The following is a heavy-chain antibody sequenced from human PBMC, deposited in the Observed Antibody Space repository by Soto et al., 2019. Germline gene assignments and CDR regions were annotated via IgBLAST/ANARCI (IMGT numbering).Heavy chain of an antibody. CDR1: GGSFGTSY. Sequence: QVHLQQWGAGLLKPSETLSLTCGVYGGSFGTSYWAWIRQSPEKGLEWIGEINHNGDSNYNPSLKMRVTTSLDMSENQSALKLTPVAAADTAVYYCARVTRFPDAFDIWGQGTPVIVSS. J-gene: IGHJ3*02. V-gene: IGHV4-34*01. CDR2: INHNGDS. CDR3: ARVTRFPDAFDI.